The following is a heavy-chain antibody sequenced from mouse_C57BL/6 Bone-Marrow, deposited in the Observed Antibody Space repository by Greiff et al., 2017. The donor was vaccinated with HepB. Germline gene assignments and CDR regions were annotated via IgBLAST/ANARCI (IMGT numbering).Heavy chain of an antibody. CDR2: IWTGGGT. Sequence: VKLVESGPGLVAPSQSLSITCTVSGFSLTSYAISWVRQPPGKGLEWLGVIWTGGGTNYNSALKSRLSISKDNSKSQVFLKMNSLQTDDTARYYCARKKIYYYGSSYWYFDVWGTGTTVTVSS. CDR3: ARKKIYYYGSSYWYFDV. V-gene: IGHV2-9-1*01. J-gene: IGHJ1*03. D-gene: IGHD1-1*01. CDR1: GFSLTSYA.